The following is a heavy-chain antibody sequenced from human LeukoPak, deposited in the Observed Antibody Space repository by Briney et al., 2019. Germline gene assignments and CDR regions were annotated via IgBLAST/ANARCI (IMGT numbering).Heavy chain of an antibody. CDR2: IYSGGST. CDR1: GFTFSSYA. V-gene: IGHV3-53*01. CDR3: ARAYYYDSSGYYHDAFDI. Sequence: GGTLRLSCAASGFTFSSYAMSWVRQAPGKGLEWVSVIYSGGSTYYADSVKGRFTISRDNSKNTLYLQMNSLRAEDTAVYYCARAYYYDSSGYYHDAFDIWGQGTMVTVSS. J-gene: IGHJ3*02. D-gene: IGHD3-22*01.